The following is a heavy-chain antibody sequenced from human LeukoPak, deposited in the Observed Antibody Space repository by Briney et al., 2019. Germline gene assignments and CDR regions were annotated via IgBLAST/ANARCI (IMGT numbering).Heavy chain of an antibody. CDR3: AKDYGRYYYYGMDV. J-gene: IGHJ6*02. V-gene: IGHV3-30*18. D-gene: IGHD3-10*01. CDR2: ISYDGSNK. Sequence: GGSLRLSCAASGFTFGNSGIHWVRQAPGKGLEWVAVISYDGSNKYYADSVKGRFTISRDNSKNTLYLQMNSLRAEDMAVYYCAKDYGRYYYYGMDVWGQGTTVTVSS. CDR1: GFTFGNSG.